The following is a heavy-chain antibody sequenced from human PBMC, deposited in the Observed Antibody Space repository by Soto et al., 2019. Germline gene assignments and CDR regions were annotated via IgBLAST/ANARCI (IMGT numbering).Heavy chain of an antibody. D-gene: IGHD6-13*01. CDR2: IDPSDSYT. CDR3: ARHVIAAAGSTYYYYGMDV. V-gene: IGHV5-10-1*01. J-gene: IGHJ6*02. CDR1: GYSFTSYW. Sequence: GESLKISCKGSGYSFTSYWISWVRQMPGKGLEWMGRIDPSDSYTNYSPSFQGHVTISADKSISTAYLQWSSLKASDTAMYYCARHVIAAAGSTYYYYGMDVWGQGTTVTVSS.